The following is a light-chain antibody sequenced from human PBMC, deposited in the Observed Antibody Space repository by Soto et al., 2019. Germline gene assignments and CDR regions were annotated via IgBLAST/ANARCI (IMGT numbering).Light chain of an antibody. CDR2: EVR. V-gene: IGLV2-14*01. CDR3: SSYRSSTTFV. J-gene: IGLJ1*01. Sequence: QSALTQPASVSGSPGQSITISCTGTSSDVGAYNYVSWYQQYPGKAPKVIIFEVRKRPSGVSNRFSGSKSGDTASLTISGLQAEDEADYYCSSYRSSTTFVFGTGPKLTVL. CDR1: SSDVGAYNY.